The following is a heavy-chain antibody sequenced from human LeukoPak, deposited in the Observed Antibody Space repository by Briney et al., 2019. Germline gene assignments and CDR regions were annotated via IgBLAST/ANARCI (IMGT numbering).Heavy chain of an antibody. V-gene: IGHV3-30-3*01. D-gene: IGHD4-11*01. CDR3: ARGRGTTTSPYYFDY. CDR1: GFTFSSYA. CDR2: ISYDGSNK. Sequence: GGSLRLSWAASGFTFSSYAMHWVRQAPGKGLEWVAVISYDGSNKYYADSVKGRFTISRDNSKNTLYLQMNSLRAEDTAVYYCARGRGTTTSPYYFDYWGQGTLVTVSS. J-gene: IGHJ4*02.